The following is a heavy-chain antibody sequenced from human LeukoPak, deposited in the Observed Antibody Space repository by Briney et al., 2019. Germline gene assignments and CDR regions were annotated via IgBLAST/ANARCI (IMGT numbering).Heavy chain of an antibody. V-gene: IGHV3-23*01. CDR3: AKEDKSYGSGSPIDY. J-gene: IGHJ4*02. Sequence: PGGSLRLSCAASGLTFSNYAMSWVRQARGKGLEWVSGISGSGGSTYYADAVKGRFTISRDNSKNTLYLQMNGLRAEDTAVYYCAKEDKSYGSGSPIDYWGRGSLVTVSS. CDR1: GLTFSNYA. CDR2: ISGSGGST. D-gene: IGHD3-10*01.